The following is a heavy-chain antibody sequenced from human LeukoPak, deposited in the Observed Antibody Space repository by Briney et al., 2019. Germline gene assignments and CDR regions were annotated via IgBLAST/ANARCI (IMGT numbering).Heavy chain of an antibody. Sequence: SQTLSLTCAISGDSVSSNSAAWNWIRQSPSRGLEWLGRTYYRSKWYNDYAVSVKSRITINPDTSKNQFSPQLNSVTPEDTAVYYCARDLEYYDSSGYNWFDPWGQGTLVTVSS. CDR2: TYYRSKWYN. D-gene: IGHD3-22*01. CDR1: GDSVSSNSAA. V-gene: IGHV6-1*01. CDR3: ARDLEYYDSSGYNWFDP. J-gene: IGHJ5*02.